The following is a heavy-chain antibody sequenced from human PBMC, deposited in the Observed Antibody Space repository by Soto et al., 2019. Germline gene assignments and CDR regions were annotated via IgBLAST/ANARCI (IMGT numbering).Heavy chain of an antibody. CDR1: GGSFSGYY. CDR2: INHSGST. J-gene: IGHJ4*02. V-gene: IGHV4-34*01. D-gene: IGHD2-8*01. CDR3: ASRYCTNGVCTEYYFDY. Sequence: SETLSLTCAVYGGSFSGYYWSWIRQPPGKGLEWIGEINHSGSTNYNPSLKSRVTISVDTSKNQFSLKLSSVTAADTAVYYCASRYCTNGVCTEYYFDYWGQGTLVTV.